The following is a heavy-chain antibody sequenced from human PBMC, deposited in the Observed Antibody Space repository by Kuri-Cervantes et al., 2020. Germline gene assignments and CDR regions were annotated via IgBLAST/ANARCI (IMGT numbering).Heavy chain of an antibody. Sequence: GGSLRLSCAASGFTFSSYDMHWVRQAPGKGLEWVSYISSSSSTIYYADSVKGRFTISRDNAKNSLYLQMNSLRDEDTAVYYCARGMVLLWFGELTGNWFDPWGQGTLVTVSS. CDR2: ISSSSSTI. V-gene: IGHV3-48*02. J-gene: IGHJ5*02. CDR1: GFTFSSYD. CDR3: ARGMVLLWFGELTGNWFDP. D-gene: IGHD3-10*01.